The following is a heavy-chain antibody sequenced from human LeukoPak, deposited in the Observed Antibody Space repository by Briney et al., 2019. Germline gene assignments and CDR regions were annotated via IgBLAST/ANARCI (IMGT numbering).Heavy chain of an antibody. D-gene: IGHD3-10*02. CDR3: ARDVREWGGFYLGY. CDR1: GFTLSSYS. V-gene: IGHV3-48*01. J-gene: IGHJ4*02. CDR2: ISSYSSTR. Sequence: GGSLRLSCAASGFTLSSYSMNWVRQAPGKGLEWVSYISSYSSTRYYADSVKGRFTISRDNAKNSLYLQMNSLRAEDTAVYYCARDVREWGGFYLGYWGQGTLVTVSS.